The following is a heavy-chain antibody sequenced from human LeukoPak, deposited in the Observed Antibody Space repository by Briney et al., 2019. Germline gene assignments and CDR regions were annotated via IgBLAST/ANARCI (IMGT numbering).Heavy chain of an antibody. Sequence: ASVKVSCKASGYTFTSYGISWVRQAPGQGLEWMGWISAYNGNTNYAQKLQGRVTMTRDTSINTAYMELSSLTFDDTAVYYCARSQESCSGGTCPGDYWGQGTLVTVSS. D-gene: IGHD2-15*01. J-gene: IGHJ4*02. CDR1: GYTFTSYG. CDR2: ISAYNGNT. V-gene: IGHV1-18*01. CDR3: ARSQESCSGGTCPGDY.